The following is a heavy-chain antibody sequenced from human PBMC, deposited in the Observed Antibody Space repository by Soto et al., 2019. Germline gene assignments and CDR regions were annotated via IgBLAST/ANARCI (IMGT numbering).Heavy chain of an antibody. J-gene: IGHJ4*02. CDR3: ARVWYSDSSGYYSFDC. CDR1: GDGFSNYG. Sequence: QVQLVQSEAEVKKPGASVRVSCKASGDGFSNYGFSWVRQAPGQGLEWMGWISAYDGQTNYTKKFQGRVTMTTDTSSSTAYMELGSLRSDDTAVYYWARVWYSDSSGYYSFDCWGLGTPVSVSS. V-gene: IGHV1-18*01. CDR2: ISAYDGQT. D-gene: IGHD3-22*01.